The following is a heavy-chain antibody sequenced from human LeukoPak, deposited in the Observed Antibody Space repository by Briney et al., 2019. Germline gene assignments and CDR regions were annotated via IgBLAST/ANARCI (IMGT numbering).Heavy chain of an antibody. V-gene: IGHV4-39*07. CDR3: ARDYMDIVATIRDYYYYYMDV. Sequence: SETLSLTCTVSGGSISSSSYYWGWIRQPPGKGLEWIGSIYYSGSTYYNPSLKSRVTISVDTSKNQFSLKLSSVTAADTAVYYCARDYMDIVATIRDYYYYYMDVWGKGTTVTISS. CDR1: GGSISSSSYY. J-gene: IGHJ6*03. CDR2: IYYSGST. D-gene: IGHD5-12*01.